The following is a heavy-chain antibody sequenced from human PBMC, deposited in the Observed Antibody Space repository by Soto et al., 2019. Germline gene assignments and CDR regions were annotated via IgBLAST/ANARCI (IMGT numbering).Heavy chain of an antibody. V-gene: IGHV4-61*05. Sequence: PSETLSLTCTVSGGSISSSSYYWSWIRQPPGKGLEWIGYIYYSGSTNYNPSLKSRVTISVDTSKNQFSLKLSSVTAADTAVYYCARGLSSRTWGQGTLVTVSS. D-gene: IGHD3-16*01. CDR3: ARGLSSRT. CDR2: IYYSGST. CDR1: GGSISSSSYY. J-gene: IGHJ5*02.